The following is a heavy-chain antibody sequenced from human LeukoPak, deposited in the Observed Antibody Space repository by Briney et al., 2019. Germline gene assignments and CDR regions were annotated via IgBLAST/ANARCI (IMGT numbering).Heavy chain of an antibody. Sequence: GGSLRLSCAASGFTFSSYWLHWVRQAPGKGLEWVSRINSYGSTTTYADSVKGLFTISRDNAKNTLYLQMNSLRADDTVVYYCGKIPASGYYSYFDYWGQGALVTVSS. CDR3: GKIPASGYYSYFDY. D-gene: IGHD3-22*01. CDR1: GFTFSSYW. J-gene: IGHJ4*02. V-gene: IGHV3-74*01. CDR2: INSYGSTT.